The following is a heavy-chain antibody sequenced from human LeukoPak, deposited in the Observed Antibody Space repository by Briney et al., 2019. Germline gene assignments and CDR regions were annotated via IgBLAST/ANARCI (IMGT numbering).Heavy chain of an antibody. CDR2: INHSGST. D-gene: IGHD3-10*01. J-gene: IGHJ4*02. CDR1: GGSFSGYY. Sequence: SETLSLTCAVYGGSFSGYYWSWIRQPPGKGLEWIGEINHSGSTNYNPSLKSRVTISVDTSKNQFSLKLSSVTAADTAVYYCARRGLYGSGSQHWGQGTLVTVSS. CDR3: ARRGLYGSGSQH. V-gene: IGHV4-34*01.